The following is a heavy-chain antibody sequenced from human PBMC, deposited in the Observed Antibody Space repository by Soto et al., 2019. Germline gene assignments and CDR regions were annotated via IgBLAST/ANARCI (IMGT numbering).Heavy chain of an antibody. J-gene: IGHJ6*02. CDR2: IIPIFGTA. V-gene: IGHV1-69*13. Sequence: SVKVSCKASGGTFSSYAISWVRQAPGQGLEWMGGIIPIFGTANYAQKFQGRVTITADESTSTAYMELSSLRSEDTAVYYCARHPYSSPISYYYGMDVWGQGTTVTVSS. CDR3: ARHPYSSPISYYYGMDV. CDR1: GGTFSSYA. D-gene: IGHD6-13*01.